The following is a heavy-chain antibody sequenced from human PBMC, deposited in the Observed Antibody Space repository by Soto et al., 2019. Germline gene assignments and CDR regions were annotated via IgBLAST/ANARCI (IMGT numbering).Heavy chain of an antibody. Sequence: QVLLQESGPGLVQPSQTLSLTCTVSGGSISSSYYYWSWIRQPPGKGLEWIGYIYYSGSTYYNPSLKSRLTISVDTSKNQSSLKLNSVTAADTAVYYCARENSGYDPTGSFDYWGQGTLVTVSS. CDR1: GGSISSSYYY. CDR3: ARENSGYDPTGSFDY. CDR2: IYYSGST. D-gene: IGHD5-12*01. J-gene: IGHJ4*02. V-gene: IGHV4-30-4*01.